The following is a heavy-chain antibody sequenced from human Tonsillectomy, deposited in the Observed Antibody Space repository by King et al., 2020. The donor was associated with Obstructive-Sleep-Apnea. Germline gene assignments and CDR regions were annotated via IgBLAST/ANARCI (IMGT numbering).Heavy chain of an antibody. V-gene: IGHV3-43*01. J-gene: IGHJ4*02. Sequence: VQLVESGGVVVQPGESLRLSCAASGFTFGDHTMHWVRQAPGKGVEGVSFITNDGGTTYYADSVRGRFTISRSNSKDSLYLQMSSLRTEDTALYYCAKDSDYIIDYWGQGTLVTVSS. CDR1: GFTFGDHT. CDR2: ITNDGGTT. CDR3: AKDSDYIIDY. D-gene: IGHD3-16*01.